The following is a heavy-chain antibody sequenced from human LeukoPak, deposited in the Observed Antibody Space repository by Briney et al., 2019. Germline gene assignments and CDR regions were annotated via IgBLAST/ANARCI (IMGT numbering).Heavy chain of an antibody. J-gene: IGHJ4*02. CDR2: IRRIPSGGTT. CDR3: TRGIGYTYGWSD. D-gene: IGHD5-18*01. Sequence: PGRSLRLSCVTSGFTFTDYAISWFRQAPGKGLEWVGFIRRIPSGGTTDYAVSVKGRFTISRDNSKSIAYLQMNSLESEDTAMYYCTRGIGYTYGWSDWGQGTLVTVSS. V-gene: IGHV3-49*03. CDR1: GFTFTDYA.